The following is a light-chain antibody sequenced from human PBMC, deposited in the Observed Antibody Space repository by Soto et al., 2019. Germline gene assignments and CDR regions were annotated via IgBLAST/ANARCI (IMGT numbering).Light chain of an antibody. Sequence: SYELTQPPSVSVAPEKTATITCGGDNIGNKRVHWYRQKPGQAPVLVISYDSDRPSGIPERFSGSNSGNTATLTISRVEAGDEADYYCQVWDIMTDNYVFGTGTKVPVL. CDR2: YDS. J-gene: IGLJ1*01. CDR3: QVWDIMTDNYV. V-gene: IGLV3-21*04. CDR1: NIGNKR.